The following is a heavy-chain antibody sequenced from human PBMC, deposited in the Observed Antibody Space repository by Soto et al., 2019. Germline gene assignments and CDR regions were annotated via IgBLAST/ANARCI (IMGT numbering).Heavy chain of an antibody. D-gene: IGHD6-19*01. Sequence: SETLSLTCTVSGGSISSSSYYWGWIRQPPGKGLEWIGSIYYSGSTYYNPSLKSRVTISVDTSKNQFSLKLSSVTAADTAVYYCARHHSGYSSGWTNYYYYYGMDVWGQGTTVT. CDR3: ARHHSGYSSGWTNYYYYYGMDV. CDR1: GGSISSSSYY. J-gene: IGHJ6*02. CDR2: IYYSGST. V-gene: IGHV4-39*01.